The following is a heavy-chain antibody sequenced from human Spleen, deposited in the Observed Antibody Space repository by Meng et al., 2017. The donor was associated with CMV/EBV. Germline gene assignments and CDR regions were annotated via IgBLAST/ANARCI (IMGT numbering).Heavy chain of an antibody. CDR2: INHSGST. CDR3: ARARLYDFWSGYLGKPFDY. CDR1: GGSFSGYY. Sequence: GRRTQWGAGLLKPSEPRSLTCAVYGGSFSGYYWSWIRQPPGKGLEWIGEINHSGSTNYNPSLKSRVTISVDTSKNQFSLKLSSVTAADTAVYYCARARLYDFWSGYLGKPFDYWGQGTLVTVSS. V-gene: IGHV4-34*01. D-gene: IGHD3-3*01. J-gene: IGHJ4*02.